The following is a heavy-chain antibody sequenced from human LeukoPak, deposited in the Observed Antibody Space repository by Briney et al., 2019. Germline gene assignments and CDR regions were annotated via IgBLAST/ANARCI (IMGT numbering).Heavy chain of an antibody. J-gene: IGHJ4*02. D-gene: IGHD2-15*01. Sequence: PGGSLRLSRAASGFTFSSYSMNWVRQAPGKGLEWVSSISSSSSYIYYADSVKGRFTISRDNAKNSLYLQMNSLRAEDTAVYYCARVGYCSGGSCYHFDYWGQGTLVTVSS. V-gene: IGHV3-21*01. CDR2: ISSSSSYI. CDR3: ARVGYCSGGSCYHFDY. CDR1: GFTFSSYS.